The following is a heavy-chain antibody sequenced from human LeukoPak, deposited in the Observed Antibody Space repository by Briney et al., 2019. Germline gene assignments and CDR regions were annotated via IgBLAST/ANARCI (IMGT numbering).Heavy chain of an antibody. CDR2: IYYSGST. Sequence: SETLSLTCTVSGGSISSYYWSWIRQPPGKGLEWIGYIYYSGSTNYNPSLKSRVTISVDTSKNQFSLKLSSVTAADTAVYYCARDGSRDRWFDPWGQGTLVTVSS. CDR3: ARDGSRDRWFDP. D-gene: IGHD2-15*01. CDR1: GGSISSYY. J-gene: IGHJ5*02. V-gene: IGHV4-59*12.